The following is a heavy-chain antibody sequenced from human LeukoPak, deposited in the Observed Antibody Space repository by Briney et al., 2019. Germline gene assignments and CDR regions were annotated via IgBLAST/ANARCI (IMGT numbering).Heavy chain of an antibody. CDR3: ARGTYYYDSSGYYYFDY. CDR1: GGSISSYY. J-gene: IGHJ4*02. CDR2: IYYSGST. D-gene: IGHD3-22*01. V-gene: IGHV4-59*01. Sequence: SETLSLTCTVSGGSISSYYWSRIRQPPGKGLEWIGYIYYSGSTNYNPSLKGRVTISVDTSKNQFSLKLSSVTAADTAVYYCARGTYYYDSSGYYYFDYWGQGTLVTVSS.